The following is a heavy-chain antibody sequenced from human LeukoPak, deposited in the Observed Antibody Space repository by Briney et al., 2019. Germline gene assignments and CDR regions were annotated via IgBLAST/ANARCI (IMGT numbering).Heavy chain of an antibody. D-gene: IGHD3-22*01. CDR2: ISGSGGST. CDR3: ATIEPYYYDSSGSPGNDY. J-gene: IGHJ4*02. CDR1: GFTFSSYA. V-gene: IGHV3-23*01. Sequence: GGSLRRSCAASGFTFSSYAMSWVRQAPGKGLEWVSAISGSGGSTYYADSVKGRFTISRDNSKNTLYLQMNSLRAEDTAVYYCATIEPYYYDSSGSPGNDYWGQGTLVTVSS.